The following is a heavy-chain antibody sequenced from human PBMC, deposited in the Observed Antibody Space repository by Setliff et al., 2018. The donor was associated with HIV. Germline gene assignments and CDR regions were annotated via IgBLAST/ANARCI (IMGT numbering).Heavy chain of an antibody. CDR1: GYTFTSYY. V-gene: IGHV1-46*01. CDR3: ARVHDYGDYGSRWFDP. Sequence: SVKVSCKASGYTFTSYYMQWVRQAPGQGLEWMGIINPGDRSTSYAQNFQGRVTVTRDTSTNTVYMELKRLTSEDTAVYYCARVHDYGDYGSRWFDPWGQGTLVTVSS. CDR2: INPGDRST. D-gene: IGHD4-17*01. J-gene: IGHJ5*02.